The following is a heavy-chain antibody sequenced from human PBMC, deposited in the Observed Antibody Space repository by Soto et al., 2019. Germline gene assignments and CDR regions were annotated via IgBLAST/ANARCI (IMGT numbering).Heavy chain of an antibody. Sequence: ASVKVSCKAPRYTFTSYAMHWARQAPGQRLEWMGWINAGNGNTKYSQKFQGRVTITRDTSASTAYMELSSLRSEDTAVYYCARSLAGVVVPGNWFDPWGQGTLVTVSS. CDR2: INAGNGNT. J-gene: IGHJ5*02. CDR3: ARSLAGVVVPGNWFDP. CDR1: RYTFTSYA. D-gene: IGHD2-2*01. V-gene: IGHV1-3*01.